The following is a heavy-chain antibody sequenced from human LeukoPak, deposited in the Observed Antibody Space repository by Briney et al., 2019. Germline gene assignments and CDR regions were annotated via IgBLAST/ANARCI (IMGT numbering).Heavy chain of an antibody. CDR3: AKEDIVVVPAAMNFDY. J-gene: IGHJ4*02. CDR1: GFTFSSYG. V-gene: IGHV3-30*02. CDR2: IRYDGSNK. D-gene: IGHD2-2*01. Sequence: AGGSLRLSCAASGFTFSSYGMDSVRQAPGKGLEWVAFIRYDGSNKYYADSVKGRFTISRDNSKNTLYLQMNSLRAEDTAVYYSAKEDIVVVPAAMNFDYWGQGTLVTVSS.